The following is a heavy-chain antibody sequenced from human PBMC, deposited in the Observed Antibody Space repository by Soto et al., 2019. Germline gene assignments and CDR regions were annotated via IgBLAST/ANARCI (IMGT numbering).Heavy chain of an antibody. CDR2: ISSSSSTI. V-gene: IGHV3-48*02. J-gene: IGHJ4*02. CDR1: GFTFSSYS. CDR3: ARVAHYVWGSYRYGGGGGEGY. Sequence: EVQLVESEGGLVQPGGSLRLSCAASGFTFSSYSMNWVRQAPGKGLEWVSYISSSSSTIYYADSVKGRFTISRDNAKNSLYPQMNSLRDEDTAVYYCARVAHYVWGSYRYGGGGGEGYWGQGTLVTVSS. D-gene: IGHD3-16*02.